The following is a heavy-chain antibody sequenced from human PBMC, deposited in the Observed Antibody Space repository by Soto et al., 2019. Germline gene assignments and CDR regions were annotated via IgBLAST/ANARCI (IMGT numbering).Heavy chain of an antibody. CDR2: IKQDVSEK. CDR3: ARSPFCSSSGCYIGDY. J-gene: IGHJ4*02. V-gene: IGHV3-7*03. Sequence: GGSLRLSCAASGFTFRNYGMSWVRQAPGKGLEWVANIKQDVSEKYYVDSVKGRFSISRDNAKNSLFLQLNSLRAEDTAVYYCARSPFCSSSGCYIGDYWGQGALVTVSS. CDR1: GFTFRNYG. D-gene: IGHD2-2*02.